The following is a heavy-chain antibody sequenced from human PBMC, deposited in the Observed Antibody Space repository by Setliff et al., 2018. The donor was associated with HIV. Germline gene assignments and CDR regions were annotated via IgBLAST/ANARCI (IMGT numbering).Heavy chain of an antibody. Sequence: SETLSLTCKVSGAPISSYYWNWIRQPPGKGLEWIGYIYNSGYSNSKPSLKSRVTISLDTSKNQFSLKLSSVTAADTAVYYCARGDGYRANDAYYDTGMDVWGQGTTVTVS. CDR2: IYNSGYS. CDR1: GAPISSYY. J-gene: IGHJ6*02. V-gene: IGHV4-59*01. D-gene: IGHD5-12*01. CDR3: ARGDGYRANDAYYDTGMDV.